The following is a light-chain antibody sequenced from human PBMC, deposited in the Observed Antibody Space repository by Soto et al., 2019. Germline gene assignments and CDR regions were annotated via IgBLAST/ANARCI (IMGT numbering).Light chain of an antibody. Sequence: IQVTQSHSSLSASVGDRVTITCRASQSISSYLNWYQQKPGKAPKLLIYAASSLQSGVPSRFSGSESGTHFILTISRVQAEDFATYYCKQSLRTPCTFGQGTQLDIK. CDR2: AAS. CDR1: QSISSY. V-gene: IGKV1-39*01. J-gene: IGKJ5*01. CDR3: KQSLRTPCT.